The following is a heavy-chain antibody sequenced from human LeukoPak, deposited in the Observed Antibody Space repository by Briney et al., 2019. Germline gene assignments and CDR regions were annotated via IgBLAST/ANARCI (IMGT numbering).Heavy chain of an antibody. CDR2: ISYSGST. J-gene: IGHJ4*02. CDR1: GGSISSYY. V-gene: IGHV4-59*01. CDR3: ARLYSSSLGRVFDY. Sequence: SETLSLTCTVSGGSISSYYWSWIRQPPGKGLEWIGYISYSGSTNYNPSLKSRVAISVDTSKNQFSLKLSSVTAADTAIYYCARLYSSSLGRVFDYWGQGTLVTVSS. D-gene: IGHD6-13*01.